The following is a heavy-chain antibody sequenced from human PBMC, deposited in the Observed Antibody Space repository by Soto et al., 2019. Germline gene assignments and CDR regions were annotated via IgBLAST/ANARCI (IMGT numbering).Heavy chain of an antibody. J-gene: IGHJ3*02. CDR1: GGSFSGYY. CDR3: ARTGYSSGWYKAAFDI. D-gene: IGHD6-19*01. CDR2: INHRGST. V-gene: IGHV4-34*01. Sequence: QVQLQQWGAGLLKPSETLSLTCAVYGGSFSGYYWSWIRQPPGKGLEWIGEINHRGSTNYNPSLKSRVTISVDTSKNQFSLKLSSVTAADTAVYYCARTGYSSGWYKAAFDIWGQGTMVTVSS.